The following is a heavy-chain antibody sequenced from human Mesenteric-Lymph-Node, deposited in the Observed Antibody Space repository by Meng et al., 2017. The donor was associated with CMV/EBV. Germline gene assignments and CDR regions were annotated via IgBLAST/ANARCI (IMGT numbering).Heavy chain of an antibody. CDR3: ARAARVRGLVITPDNRFDP. D-gene: IGHD3-10*01. V-gene: IGHV1-8*01. Sequence: TFNSYDINWMRQATGQGLEWMGWMNPKSGDTGYAQEFQGRVTMTRDTSITTAYMELSSLRSEDTAVYFCARAARVRGLVITPDNRFDPWGQGTLVTVSS. CDR2: MNPKSGDT. J-gene: IGHJ5*02. CDR1: TFNSYD.